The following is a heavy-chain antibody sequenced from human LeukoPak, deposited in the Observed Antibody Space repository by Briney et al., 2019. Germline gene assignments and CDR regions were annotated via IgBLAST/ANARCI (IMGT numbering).Heavy chain of an antibody. Sequence: GGSLRLSCVVSGFTFSNYAMCWVRQAPGKGLEWVSGISRRGDKTFYADSVKGRFTISRDNSKNTLYLQMNSLRAEDTAVYYCAKSGSGWYGRSYYYYGMDVWGQGTTVTVSS. CDR1: GFTFSNYA. D-gene: IGHD6-19*01. CDR2: ISRRGDKT. CDR3: AKSGSGWYGRSYYYYGMDV. J-gene: IGHJ6*02. V-gene: IGHV3-23*01.